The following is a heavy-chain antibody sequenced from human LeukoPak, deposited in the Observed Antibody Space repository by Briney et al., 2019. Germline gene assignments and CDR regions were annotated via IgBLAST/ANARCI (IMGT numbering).Heavy chain of an antibody. CDR2: INHSGST. D-gene: IGHD3-10*01. J-gene: IGHJ6*02. CDR3: ARGAGSPPYYYYGMDV. CDR1: GGSFSGYY. Sequence: SETLSLICAVYGGSFSGYYWSWIRQPPGKGLEWIGEINHSGSTNYNPSLKSRVTISVDTSKNQFSLKLSSVTAADTAVYYCARGAGSPPYYYYGMDVWGQGTTVTVSS. V-gene: IGHV4-34*01.